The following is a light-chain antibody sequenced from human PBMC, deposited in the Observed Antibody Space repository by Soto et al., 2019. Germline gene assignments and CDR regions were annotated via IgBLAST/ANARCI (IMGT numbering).Light chain of an antibody. CDR1: QSISSY. CDR2: PAS. CDR3: QQSYSTPPYT. Sequence: DIPMTQSPSSLSASVGDRVTITCRASQSISSYLNWYQQKPGKAPKLLIYPASSLQSGVPSRFSGSGSGTDVTLTISSLQPEDFATYYCQQSYSTPPYTFGQGTKLEIK. V-gene: IGKV1-39*01. J-gene: IGKJ2*01.